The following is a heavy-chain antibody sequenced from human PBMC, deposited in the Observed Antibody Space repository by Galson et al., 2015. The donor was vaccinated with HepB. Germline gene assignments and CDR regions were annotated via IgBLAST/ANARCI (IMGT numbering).Heavy chain of an antibody. Sequence: SVKVSCKASECTFSSYAINWVRQAPGQGLEWMGGIIPISGTANYAQKFQGRVTITADESTSTAYMELSSLRSEDTAVYYCASAPDYYGAAFDIWGQGTVVTVAS. J-gene: IGHJ3*02. CDR3: ASAPDYYGAAFDI. V-gene: IGHV1-69*13. CDR1: ECTFSSYA. D-gene: IGHD3-10*01. CDR2: IIPISGTA.